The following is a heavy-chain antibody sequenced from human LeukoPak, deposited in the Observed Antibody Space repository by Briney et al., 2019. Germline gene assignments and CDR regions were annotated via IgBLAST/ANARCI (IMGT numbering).Heavy chain of an antibody. J-gene: IGHJ5*02. CDR3: ARGLWEFDP. CDR1: GYTFTSYG. Sequence: ASVKVSCKASGYTFTSYGISWVRQAPGQGLEWMGWISAYNGNTNYAQKLQGRVTMTRNTSISTAYMELSSLRSEDTAVYYCARGLWEFDPWGQGTLVTVSS. CDR2: ISAYNGNT. D-gene: IGHD3-16*01. V-gene: IGHV1-18*01.